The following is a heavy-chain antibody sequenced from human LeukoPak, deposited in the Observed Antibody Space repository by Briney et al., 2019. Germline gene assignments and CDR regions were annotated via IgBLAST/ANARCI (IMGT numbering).Heavy chain of an antibody. V-gene: IGHV4-59*01. CDR2: IHHSGSA. Sequence: PSETLSLTCTVSGDSITNYYWGWIRHSPGKGLESIGFIHHSGSANYNPSLKSRVTMSVDTSKNQFSLKMSSVTAADTAVYHCARARRVAVRGLYFDFWGQGALVTVSS. J-gene: IGHJ4*02. CDR1: GDSITNYY. CDR3: ARARRVAVRGLYFDF. D-gene: IGHD3-10*02.